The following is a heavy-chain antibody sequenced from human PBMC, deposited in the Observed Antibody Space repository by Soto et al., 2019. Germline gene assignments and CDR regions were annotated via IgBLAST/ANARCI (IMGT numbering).Heavy chain of an antibody. CDR1: GGSFSGYY. V-gene: IGHV4-34*01. CDR2: INHSGST. D-gene: IGHD3-3*01. CDR3: ARTSRDYDFWSGYYPLDY. Sequence: QVQLQQWGAGLLKPSETLSLTCAVYGGSFSGYYWSWIRQPPGKGLEWIGEINHSGSTNYNPYLKSRVTISVDTSKNQVSLKLSSVTAADPAVYYCARTSRDYDFWSGYYPLDYWGQGTLVTVSS. J-gene: IGHJ4*02.